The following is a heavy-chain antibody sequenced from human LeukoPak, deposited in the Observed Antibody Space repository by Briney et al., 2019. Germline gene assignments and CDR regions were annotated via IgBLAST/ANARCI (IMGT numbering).Heavy chain of an antibody. D-gene: IGHD6-25*01. Sequence: PSETLSLTCGFYGASFSDYYWNWLRQPPGKGLEWIGEIHPSGGTTYNPALQSRVTISLDTSKNQFSLKLNSVTAADTAVYCCARGPDAAKQGYWGQGTLVTVSS. CDR3: ARGPDAAKQGY. V-gene: IGHV4-34*01. CDR1: GASFSDYY. CDR2: IHPSGGT. J-gene: IGHJ4*02.